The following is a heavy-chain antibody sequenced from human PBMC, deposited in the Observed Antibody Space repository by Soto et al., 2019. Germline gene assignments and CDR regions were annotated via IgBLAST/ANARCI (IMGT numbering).Heavy chain of an antibody. J-gene: IGHJ6*02. D-gene: IGHD3-9*01. V-gene: IGHV1-46*03. CDR3: AREIYDILTGNRYYYGMDV. CDR1: GYTFTSYY. CDR2: INPSGGST. Sequence: EASVKLSCKASGYTFTSYYMHWVRQAPGQGLEWMGIINPSGGSTSYAQKFQGRVTMTRDTSTSTVYMELSSLRSEDTAVYYCAREIYDILTGNRYYYGMDVWGQGTTVTVSS.